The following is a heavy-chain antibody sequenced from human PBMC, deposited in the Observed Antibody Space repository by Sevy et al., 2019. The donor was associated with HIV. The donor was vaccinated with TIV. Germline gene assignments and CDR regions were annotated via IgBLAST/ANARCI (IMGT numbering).Heavy chain of an antibody. CDR2: IKSRADGGTI. Sequence: GGSLRLSCAASGFTFTYAWMTWVRQAPGKGLEWLGRIKSRADGGTIDYAASVKGRFRISRDDSKNLLYLQTTSLKTEDTGVYYCATDPIIVLLVTDGMDVWGQGTSVTVSS. D-gene: IGHD2-8*02. CDR1: GFTFTYAW. V-gene: IGHV3-15*01. J-gene: IGHJ6*02. CDR3: ATDPIIVLLVTDGMDV.